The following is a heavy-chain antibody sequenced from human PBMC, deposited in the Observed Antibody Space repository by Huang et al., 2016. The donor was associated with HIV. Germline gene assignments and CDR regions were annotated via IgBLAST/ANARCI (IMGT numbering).Heavy chain of an antibody. CDR1: GYSFTTYA. Sequence: QVQLVQSGAEVKKPGASVKVSCKASGYSFTTYALHWVRQAPGHRLEWMGWINPGNGNTKYSQKFQGRVTITRDTSASTVYMEVSSLTFEDTVVYYCAREFVIFGAPLWPAYWGQGTLISVSS. J-gene: IGHJ4*02. D-gene: IGHD2-21*01. CDR2: INPGNGNT. V-gene: IGHV1-3*01. CDR3: AREFVIFGAPLWPAY.